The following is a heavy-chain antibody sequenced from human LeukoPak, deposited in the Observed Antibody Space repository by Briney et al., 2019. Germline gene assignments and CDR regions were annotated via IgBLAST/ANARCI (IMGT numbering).Heavy chain of an antibody. CDR3: AKARYCSSTSCYVFEY. Sequence: GGSLRLSCAASGFTFSSYAMSWVRQAPGKGLEWVSGISTGGGSTYYAESVKGRFTISRDNSKNTLYLQMNSLRAEDTAVYYCAKARYCSSTSCYVFEYWGQGTLATVSS. J-gene: IGHJ4*02. V-gene: IGHV3-23*01. CDR2: ISTGGGST. CDR1: GFTFSSYA. D-gene: IGHD2-2*01.